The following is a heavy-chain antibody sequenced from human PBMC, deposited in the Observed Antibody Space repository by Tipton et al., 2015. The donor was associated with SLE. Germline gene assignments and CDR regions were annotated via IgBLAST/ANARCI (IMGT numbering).Heavy chain of an antibody. D-gene: IGHD5-12*01. Sequence: TLSPTCTVSGGSITSSGFYWGWFRQPPGKGLEWIGSIDYSGRTYYTPALKSQVTISVATSKNQFSLKLSSVTAADTAFNYCARRTSGYAPDYWGQGTLVTVSS. CDR3: ARRTSGYAPDY. V-gene: IGHV4-39*07. J-gene: IGHJ4*02. CDR2: IDYSGRT. CDR1: GGSITSSGFY.